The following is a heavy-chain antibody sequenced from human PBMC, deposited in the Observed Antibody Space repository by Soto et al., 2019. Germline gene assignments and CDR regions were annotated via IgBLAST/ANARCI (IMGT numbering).Heavy chain of an antibody. CDR2: IYYSGST. CDR3: VGIEGYDFDY. V-gene: IGHV4-39*01. D-gene: IGHD5-12*01. CDR1: GDSLSSSRYY. Sequence: QLRLQESGPGLVKPSETLSISCSVSGDSLSSSRYYWGWVRQPPGKGLEWIGSIYYSGSTHYKPSLKSRVNISADTSKKQFSLKLNSGTAADTAVYYCVGIEGYDFDYWGQGTLVTVSS. J-gene: IGHJ4*02.